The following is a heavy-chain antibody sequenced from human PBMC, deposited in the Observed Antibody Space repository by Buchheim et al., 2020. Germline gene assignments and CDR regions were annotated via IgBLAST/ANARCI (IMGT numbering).Heavy chain of an antibody. J-gene: IGHJ6*02. CDR2: IKQDGSEK. CDR3: ARDLLTIFGVVTSPYGMDV. Sequence: EVQLVESGGGLVQPGGSLRLSCAASGFTFSSYWMSWVRQAPGKGLEWVANIKQDGSEKYYVDSVKGRFTISRDNAKNPLYLQMNSLRAEDTAVYYCARDLLTIFGVVTSPYGMDVWGQGTT. V-gene: IGHV3-7*01. CDR1: GFTFSSYW. D-gene: IGHD3-3*01.